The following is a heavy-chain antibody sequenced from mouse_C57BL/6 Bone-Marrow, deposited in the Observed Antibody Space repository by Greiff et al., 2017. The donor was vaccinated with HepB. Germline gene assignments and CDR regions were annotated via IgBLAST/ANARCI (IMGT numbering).Heavy chain of an antibody. CDR3: ARECDGYPRGAMDY. CDR1: GFNIQNTY. V-gene: IGHV14-3*01. J-gene: IGHJ4*01. Sequence: VQLQQSVAELVRPGASVKLSCTASGFNIQNTYMHWVKQRPEKGLEWIGRIDPANGNTKYAPKFQGKATITADTYSNTAYLQLSSLTSEDTAIYYCARECDGYPRGAMDYWGPGTSVTVSS. D-gene: IGHD2-3*01. CDR2: IDPANGNT.